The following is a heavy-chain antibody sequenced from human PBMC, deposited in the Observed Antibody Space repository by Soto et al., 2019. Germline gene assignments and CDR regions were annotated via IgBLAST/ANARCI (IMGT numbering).Heavy chain of an antibody. CDR1: GGSISSYY. Sequence: QVQLQESGPGLVKPSETLSLTCTVSGGSISSYYWSWIRQPPGKGLEWIGYIYYSGSTNYNPSLKXRXTXSXYTSKNQFSLKLSSVTAADTAVYYCARRYGKNAFDIWGQGTMVTVSS. J-gene: IGHJ3*02. V-gene: IGHV4-59*01. D-gene: IGHD5-18*01. CDR2: IYYSGST. CDR3: ARRYGKNAFDI.